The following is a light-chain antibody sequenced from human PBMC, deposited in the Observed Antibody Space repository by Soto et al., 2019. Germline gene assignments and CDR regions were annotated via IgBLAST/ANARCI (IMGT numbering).Light chain of an antibody. Sequence: EIVLTQSPGTLSLSPGESATLSCRASQSVSSSYLAWYQQKPGQAPSLLIYGASSRATGIPDRFSGTGSATDFTLTISRLEPEDFALYYCQQCGSSSFTFGPGTKVDIK. V-gene: IGKV3-20*01. J-gene: IGKJ3*01. CDR2: GAS. CDR3: QQCGSSSFT. CDR1: QSVSSSY.